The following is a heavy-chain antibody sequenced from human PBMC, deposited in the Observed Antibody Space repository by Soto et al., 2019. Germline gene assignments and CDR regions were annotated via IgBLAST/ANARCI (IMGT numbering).Heavy chain of an antibody. CDR2: ISSPSDI. V-gene: IGHV3-21*01. CDR1: VFTFSTYS. Sequence: GGSLRLSCLGSVFTFSTYSINWVRQAPGKGLEWVSSISSPSDIYYADSVKGRFTISRDNAKNSVSLQMNSLRAEDTAVYYCAREYDAWNRAYGLDGWGYGT. J-gene: IGHJ6*01. CDR3: AREYDAWNRAYGLDG. D-gene: IGHD1-1*01.